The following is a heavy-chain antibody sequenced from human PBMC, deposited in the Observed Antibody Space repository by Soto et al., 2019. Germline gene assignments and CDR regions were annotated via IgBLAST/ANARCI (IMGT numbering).Heavy chain of an antibody. V-gene: IGHV3-48*02. CDR2: ISSSSSTI. D-gene: IGHD4-17*01. CDR3: ARDLGYGDQTWPYFDY. J-gene: IGHJ4*02. CDR1: GFTFSSYN. Sequence: EVQLVESGGGLVQPGGSLRLSCAASGFTFSSYNMNWVRQAPGKGLEWVSYISSSSSTIYYADSVKGRFTISRDNAKNSLYLQLNRLRDEDTAVYYCARDLGYGDQTWPYFDYWGQGTLVTVSS.